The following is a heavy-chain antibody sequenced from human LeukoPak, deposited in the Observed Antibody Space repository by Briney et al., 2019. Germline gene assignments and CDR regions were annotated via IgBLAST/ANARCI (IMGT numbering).Heavy chain of an antibody. V-gene: IGHV3-30*18. D-gene: IGHD1-26*01. CDR3: AKDVLAGATGFDY. Sequence: GGSLRLSCAASGFTFSSYGMHWVRQAPGKGLEWVAVISYDGSNKYYADSVKGRFTISRDNSKNTLYLQMNSLRAEDTAVYYCAKDVLAGATGFDYWGQGTPVTVSS. J-gene: IGHJ4*02. CDR2: ISYDGSNK. CDR1: GFTFSSYG.